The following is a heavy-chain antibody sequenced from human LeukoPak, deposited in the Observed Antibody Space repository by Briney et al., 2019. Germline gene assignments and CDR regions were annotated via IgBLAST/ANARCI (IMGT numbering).Heavy chain of an antibody. CDR2: IYTSGST. J-gene: IGHJ2*01. CDR3: ARDRAGRYYYDSSGYSGSILFDL. Sequence: PSETLSLTCTVSGCSISSYYWSWIRQPAGKGLEWIGRIYTSGSTNYNPSLKSRVTMSVDTSKNQFSLKLSSVTGADTAVYYCARDRAGRYYYDSSGYSGSILFDLWGRGTLVTVSS. V-gene: IGHV4-4*07. D-gene: IGHD3-22*01. CDR1: GCSISSYY.